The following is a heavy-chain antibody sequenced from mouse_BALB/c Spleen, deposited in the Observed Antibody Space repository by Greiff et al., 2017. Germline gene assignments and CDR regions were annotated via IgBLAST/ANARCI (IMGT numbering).Heavy chain of an antibody. D-gene: IGHD1-1*01. CDR2: ISYDGSN. CDR1: GYSITSGYY. J-gene: IGHJ2*01. V-gene: IGHV3-6*02. CDR3: ARGYYYGSTSPIYFDY. Sequence: EVQLQESGPGLVKPSQSLSLTCSVTGYSITSGYYWNWIRQFPGNKLEWMGYISYDGSNNYNPSLKNRISITRDTSKNQFFLKLNSVTTEDTATYYCARGYYYGSTSPIYFDYWGQGTTLTVSS.